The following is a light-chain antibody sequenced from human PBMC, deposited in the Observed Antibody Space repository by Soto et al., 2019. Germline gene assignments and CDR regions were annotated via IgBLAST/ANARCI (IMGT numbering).Light chain of an antibody. Sequence: IVLTQSPGTLSLAPGERATLSCRASQGVTSKYFSWYQQKPGQAPRLLIYGASSRATGIPDRFSGSGSGTDFTLSISRLEPEDFAVYYCQHYDASQWTFGQGTKVDSK. CDR1: QGVTSKY. J-gene: IGKJ1*01. CDR2: GAS. V-gene: IGKV3-20*01. CDR3: QHYDASQWT.